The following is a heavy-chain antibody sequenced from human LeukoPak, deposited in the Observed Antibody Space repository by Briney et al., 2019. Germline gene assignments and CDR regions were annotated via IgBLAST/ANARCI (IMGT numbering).Heavy chain of an antibody. V-gene: IGHV1-69*05. J-gene: IGHJ4*02. CDR1: GGTFINYA. CDR3: ARSRRGIVVVPAAFDY. Sequence: AATVSFKSSGGTFINYAISGVGQAPGQGLEGMGGILPIFGTANYAQKFQGRVTITTDESTSTAYMELSSLRSEDTAVYYCARSRRGIVVVPAAFDYWGQGTLVTVSS. D-gene: IGHD2-2*01. CDR2: ILPIFGTA.